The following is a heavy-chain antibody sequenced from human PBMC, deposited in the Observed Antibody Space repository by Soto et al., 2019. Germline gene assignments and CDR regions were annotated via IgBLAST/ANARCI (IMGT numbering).Heavy chain of an antibody. D-gene: IGHD1-1*01. CDR2: IYYSGST. CDR1: VGSISRSSYY. Sequence: QLQLQESGPGLVKPSETLSLTCTVSVGSISRSSYYWGWVRQPPGKGLEWIGSIYYSGSTYYNPSLKIRVTRSVDTSKNQFSLKLSSVTAADTAVYDCASSVQLDRYDAFDIWGQGTMVTVSS. CDR3: ASSVQLDRYDAFDI. J-gene: IGHJ3*02. V-gene: IGHV4-39*01.